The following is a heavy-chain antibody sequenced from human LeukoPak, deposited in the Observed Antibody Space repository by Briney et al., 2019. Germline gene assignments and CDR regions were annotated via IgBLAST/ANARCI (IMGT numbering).Heavy chain of an antibody. D-gene: IGHD2-15*01. J-gene: IGHJ4*02. CDR3: AREFQHTSGFDY. V-gene: IGHV3-74*01. Sequence: GGSLRLSCEASGFSFSYYNFNWVRQAPGKGLVWVSRIKGDGSSRAYADFVKGRFTISRDNAKNTLYLQMNSLRAEDTAVYYCAREFQHTSGFDYWGQGALVTVSS. CDR1: GFSFSYYN. CDR2: IKGDGSSR.